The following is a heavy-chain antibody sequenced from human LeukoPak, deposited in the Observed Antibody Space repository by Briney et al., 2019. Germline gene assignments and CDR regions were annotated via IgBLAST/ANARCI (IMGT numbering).Heavy chain of an antibody. CDR2: IIPILGIA. CDR1: GGTFSSYA. J-gene: IGHJ3*02. Sequence: GSSVKVSCKASGGTFSSYAISWVRQAPGQGLEWMGRIIPILGIANYAQKFQGRVTMTEDTSTDTAYMELSSLRSEDTAVYYCATIKIVVVPAAIRGVAFDIWGQGTMVTVSS. D-gene: IGHD2-2*02. CDR3: ATIKIVVVPAAIRGVAFDI. V-gene: IGHV1-69*04.